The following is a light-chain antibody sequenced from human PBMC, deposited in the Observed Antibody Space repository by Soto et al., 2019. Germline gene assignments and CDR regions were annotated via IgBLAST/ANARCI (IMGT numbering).Light chain of an antibody. V-gene: IGKV3-11*01. J-gene: IGKJ4*01. CDR1: QSGSGY. Sequence: EIVLTQSPATLSLSPGHRATLSCRASQSGSGYLAWYQQKPGQAPRLLIYDASNRATGIPARCSGGGSGTDFTLTITGLEHEDFAVYYCQQRSTWPSTFGGGTKVEI. CDR2: DAS. CDR3: QQRSTWPST.